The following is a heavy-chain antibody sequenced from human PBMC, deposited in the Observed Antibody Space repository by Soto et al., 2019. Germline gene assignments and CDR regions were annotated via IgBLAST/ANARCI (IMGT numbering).Heavy chain of an antibody. Sequence: KASETLSLTCTVSGGSISSYYWSWIRQPAGKGLEWIGRIYTSGSTNYNPSLKSRVTMSVDTSKNQFSLKLSSATAADTAVYYCARACSSNSCYDVFDYWGQGTLVTVSS. CDR3: ARACSSNSCYDVFDY. D-gene: IGHD2-2*01. V-gene: IGHV4-4*07. CDR2: IYTSGST. CDR1: GGSISSYY. J-gene: IGHJ4*02.